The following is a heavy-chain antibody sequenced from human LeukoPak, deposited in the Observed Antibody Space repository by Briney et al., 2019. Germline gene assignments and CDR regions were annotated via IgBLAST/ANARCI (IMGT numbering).Heavy chain of an antibody. CDR1: GFTFSSYA. J-gene: IGHJ4*02. V-gene: IGHV3-30*04. Sequence: GGSLRLSCAASGFTFSSYAMHWVRQAPGKGLGWVAVISYDGSNKNYADSVKGRFTISRDNSKNTLYLQMNSLRAEDTAVYYCARALNILTFDYWGQGTLVTVSS. CDR3: ARALNILTFDY. CDR2: ISYDGSNK. D-gene: IGHD3-9*01.